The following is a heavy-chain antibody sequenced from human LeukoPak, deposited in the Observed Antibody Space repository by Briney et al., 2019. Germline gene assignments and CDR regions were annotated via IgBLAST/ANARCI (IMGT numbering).Heavy chain of an antibody. Sequence: GGSLRLSCAASGFSVTSDWIHWVRQAPGKGLVWVSRINSDGSGTTYADSVKGRFTVSRDNAKNTLYLQMNSLRVEDTAMYYCTRVFAGDEYSSSGYWGQGTLVTVSS. CDR2: INSDGSGT. V-gene: IGHV3-74*01. CDR3: TRVFAGDEYSSSGY. D-gene: IGHD6-13*01. CDR1: GFSVTSDW. J-gene: IGHJ4*02.